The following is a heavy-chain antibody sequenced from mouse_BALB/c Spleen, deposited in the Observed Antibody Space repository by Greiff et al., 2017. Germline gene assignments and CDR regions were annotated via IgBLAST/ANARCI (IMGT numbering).Heavy chain of an antibody. CDR2: ISNGGGST. CDR3: ARQGYYGSSSAMDY. J-gene: IGHJ4*01. D-gene: IGHD1-1*01. CDR1: GFTFSSYT. V-gene: IGHV5-12-2*01. Sequence: EVMLVESGGGLVQPGGSLKLSCAASGFTFSSYTMSWVRQTPEKRLEWVAYISNGGGSTYYPDTVKGRFTISRDNAKNTLYLQMSSLKSEDTAMYYCARQGYYGSSSAMDYWGQGTSVTVSS.